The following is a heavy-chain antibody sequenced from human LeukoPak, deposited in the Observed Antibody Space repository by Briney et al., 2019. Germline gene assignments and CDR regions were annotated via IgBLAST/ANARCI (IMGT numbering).Heavy chain of an antibody. J-gene: IGHJ4*02. Sequence: GGSLRLSCAASGLTFSSYAMTWVRQAPGKGLEWVSGISSSGGSTYYADSVKGRFTISRDNSKNTLYLQMNSLRAEDTALYYCASLYSTYYWGQGTLVTVS. CDR2: ISSSGGST. V-gene: IGHV3-23*01. D-gene: IGHD6-13*01. CDR3: ASLYSTYY. CDR1: GLTFSSYA.